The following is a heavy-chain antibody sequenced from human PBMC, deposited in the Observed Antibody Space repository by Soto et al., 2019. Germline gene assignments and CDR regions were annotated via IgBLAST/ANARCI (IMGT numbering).Heavy chain of an antibody. Sequence: QAQLVESGGGVVQPGTSLRLSCVASKFTFSSYGMHWVRQAPGKGLEWVAVISYHESNKYYGASVRGRFTISRDNSKNTLYLQMNSLRAEDTAVYFCAKDLGAARPYYGLDVWGQGTTVTVT. CDR3: AKDLGAARPYYGLDV. J-gene: IGHJ6*02. D-gene: IGHD6-6*01. CDR1: KFTFSSYG. V-gene: IGHV3-30*18. CDR2: ISYHESNK.